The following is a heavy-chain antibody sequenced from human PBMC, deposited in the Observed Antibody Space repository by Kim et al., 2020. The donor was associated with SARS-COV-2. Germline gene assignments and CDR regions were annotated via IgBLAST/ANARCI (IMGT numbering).Heavy chain of an antibody. Sequence: SVKVSCKASGGTFSRYTISWVRQAPGQGLEWMGGIIPIFGTLTYAHKFQGRVTITADESTNTADMELSSLRSEDTAVYYCTTERHYYCSETYHFDYLGQ. D-gene: IGHD3-10*01. V-gene: IGHV1-69*13. J-gene: IGHJ4*02. CDR3: TTERHYYCSETYHFDY. CDR2: IIPIFGTL. CDR1: GGTFSRYT.